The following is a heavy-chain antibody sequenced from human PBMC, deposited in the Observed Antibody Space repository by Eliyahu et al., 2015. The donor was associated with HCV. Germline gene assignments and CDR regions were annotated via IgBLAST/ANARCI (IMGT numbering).Heavy chain of an antibody. CDR1: GFMFSSFS. CDR2: ISSGTNSI. V-gene: IGHV3-48*02. J-gene: IGHJ4*02. Sequence: EVQLVESGGTLVQPGGSLXLSCAASGFMFSSFSMSWVRQAPGQGPEWVSXISSGTNSIYYADSVKGRFTISRDTAKNSLYLQMNSLRDDDTAVYYCATDPHGDYGLHYWGQGTLVTVSS. D-gene: IGHD4-17*01. CDR3: ATDPHGDYGLHY.